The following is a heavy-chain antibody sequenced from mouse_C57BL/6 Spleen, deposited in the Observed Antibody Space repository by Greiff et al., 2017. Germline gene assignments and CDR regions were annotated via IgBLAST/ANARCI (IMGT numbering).Heavy chain of an antibody. CDR2: IDPGNGDT. J-gene: IGHJ3*01. D-gene: IGHD2-2*01. V-gene: IGHV14-4*01. CDR3: TTRYYGYDDVSFFAY. CDR1: GFNIKDDY. Sequence: EVQLQQSGAELVRPGASVKLSCTASGFNIKDDYMHWVKQRPEQGLEWIGWIDPGNGDTEYASKFQGKATITADTSSNTAYLQLSSLTSEDTAVXYCTTRYYGYDDVSFFAYWGQGTLVTVSA.